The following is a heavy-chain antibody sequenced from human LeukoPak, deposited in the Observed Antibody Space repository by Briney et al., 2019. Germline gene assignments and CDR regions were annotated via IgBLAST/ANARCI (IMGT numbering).Heavy chain of an antibody. J-gene: IGHJ4*02. D-gene: IGHD4-17*01. V-gene: IGHV3-20*04. CDR2: INWNGGST. Sequence: GGSLRLSCAASGFTVSSNEMSWVRQAPGKGLEWVSGINWNGGSTGYADSVEGRFTIFRDNAKNSQYLQMNSLRVEDTALYYCARAQTYGDSRLLLDYWGQGTLVTVSS. CDR3: ARAQTYGDSRLLLDY. CDR1: GFTVSSNE.